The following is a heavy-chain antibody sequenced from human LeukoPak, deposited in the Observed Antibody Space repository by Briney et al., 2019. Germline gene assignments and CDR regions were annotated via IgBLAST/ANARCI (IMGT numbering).Heavy chain of an antibody. CDR2: IYTSGST. D-gene: IGHD3-3*01. CDR1: GGSISSGSYY. J-gene: IGHJ5*02. Sequence: PSQTLSLTCTVSGGSISSGSYYWSWIRQPAGKGLEWIGRIYTSGSTNYNPSLKSRVTISVDTSKNQFSLKLSSVTAADTAVYYCAREGSYDFWSGYNWFDPWGQGTLVTVSS. V-gene: IGHV4-61*02. CDR3: AREGSYDFWSGYNWFDP.